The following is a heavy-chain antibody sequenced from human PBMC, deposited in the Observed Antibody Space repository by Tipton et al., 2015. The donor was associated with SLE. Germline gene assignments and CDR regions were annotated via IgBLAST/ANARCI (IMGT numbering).Heavy chain of an antibody. V-gene: IGHV4-39*07. J-gene: IGHJ5*01. CDR2: TYYNGSP. CDR1: GDSISSGRLY. Sequence: TLSLTCTVSGDSISSGRLYWGWIRQPPGKGLEWIGTTYYNGSPYYNPSLKSRVTISVDTSKNQFSLKLNSVTAADTAMYYCAKGAGWFGYWGQGTLVAVSS. CDR3: AKGAGWFGY.